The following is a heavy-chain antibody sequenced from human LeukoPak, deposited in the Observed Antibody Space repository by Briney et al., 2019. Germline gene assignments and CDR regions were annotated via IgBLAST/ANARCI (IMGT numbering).Heavy chain of an antibody. CDR1: GYTFTNYY. Sequence: GSSVTDSCMATGYTFTNYYMHSLRQAPGQGLEWMGIINPSGGSTSYAQKFQGRVTMIRDTSTSTVYMELSSLRSEDTAVYYCARVGDIVVVPAAEGYGMDVWGQGTTVTVSS. D-gene: IGHD2-2*01. J-gene: IGHJ6*02. V-gene: IGHV1-46*03. CDR3: ARVGDIVVVPAAEGYGMDV. CDR2: INPSGGST.